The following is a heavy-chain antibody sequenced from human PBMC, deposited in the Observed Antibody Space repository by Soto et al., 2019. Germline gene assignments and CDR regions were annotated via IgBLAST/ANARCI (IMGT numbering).Heavy chain of an antibody. CDR2: IIPIFGTA. CDR1: GGTFSSYD. V-gene: IGHV1-69*01. D-gene: IGHD2-8*01. CDR3: ARGGPYCTNGVCEGGYGMDV. J-gene: IGHJ6*02. Sequence: QVQLVQSGAEVKKPGSSVKVSCKASGGTFSSYDMNWVRQAPGQGLEWMGGIIPIFGTANYAQKFQGRVTITADESTRTAYMELSSLRAEDTAVYYCARGGPYCTNGVCEGGYGMDVWGQGTTVTVSS.